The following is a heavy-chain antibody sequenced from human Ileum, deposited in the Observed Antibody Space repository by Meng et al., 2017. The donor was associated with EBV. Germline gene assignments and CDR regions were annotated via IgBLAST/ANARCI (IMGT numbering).Heavy chain of an antibody. CDR2: IHHSGTT. V-gene: IGHV4-30-4*01. CDR3: ARGSDYVWGI. J-gene: IGHJ4*02. CDR1: GGSISSGDYY. Sequence: QVQLQESGPGLVKPSQTLSLTCTVSGGSISSGDYYWSWIRQPPGKGLEWIAEIHHSGTTTYNPSLKSRVTISVDKSENHFSLKLTSVTAADTAVYYCARGSDYVWGIWGQGTLVTVSS. D-gene: IGHD3-16*01.